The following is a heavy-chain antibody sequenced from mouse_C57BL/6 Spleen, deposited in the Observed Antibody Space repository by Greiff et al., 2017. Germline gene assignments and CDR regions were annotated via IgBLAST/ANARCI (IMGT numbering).Heavy chain of an antibody. Sequence: DVKLQESGPGLVKPSQSLSLTCSVTGYSITSGYYWNWIRQFPGNKLEWMGYISYDGSNNYNPSLKNRISITRDTSKNQFFLKLNSVTTEDTATYYCARGGPYAMDYWGQGTSVTVSS. CDR1: GYSITSGYY. V-gene: IGHV3-6*01. J-gene: IGHJ4*01. CDR3: ARGGPYAMDY. CDR2: ISYDGSN.